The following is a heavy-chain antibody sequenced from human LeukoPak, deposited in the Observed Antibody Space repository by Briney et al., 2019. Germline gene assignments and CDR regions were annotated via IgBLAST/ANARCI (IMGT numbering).Heavy chain of an antibody. CDR3: ARDRRRYNYGSSLADY. J-gene: IGHJ4*02. Sequence: RSLCPSCAVSGFTPTSFATRWVRHAPRRGRGWVSVISFDGGNKYHAESEKGRFTISRDNSKHLLYVQTNSLRAEDTAVYYCARDRRRYNYGSSLADYWGKGTLVTVSS. V-gene: IGHV3-30-3*01. CDR1: GFTPTSFA. CDR2: ISFDGGNK. D-gene: IGHD5-18*01.